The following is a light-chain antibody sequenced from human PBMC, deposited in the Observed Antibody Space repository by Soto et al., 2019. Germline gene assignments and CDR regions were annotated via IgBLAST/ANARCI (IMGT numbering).Light chain of an antibody. V-gene: IGKV3-20*01. Sequence: DIVLTQSPGTLSLSPGERATLSCRASQSVYSSYLAWYQQKPGQAPRVLIPGASSRATGIPDRFSGTGSGTHFTLTISRLEPEDAAVYYCQQYGSSPRTFGQGTKVEI. J-gene: IGKJ1*01. CDR2: GAS. CDR1: QSVYSSY. CDR3: QQYGSSPRT.